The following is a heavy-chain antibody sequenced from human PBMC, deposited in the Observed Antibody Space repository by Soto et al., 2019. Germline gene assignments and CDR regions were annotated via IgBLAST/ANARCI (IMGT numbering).Heavy chain of an antibody. CDR3: ARHFFSRQYYDFWSGYMDYPWYGMDV. CDR1: GGSISRSSYY. CDR2: IYYSGST. D-gene: IGHD3-3*01. Sequence: PSETLSLTCTVSGGSISRSSYYWGWIRQPRGKGLEWIGSIYYSGSTYYNPSLKSRVTISVDTSKNQFSLKLSSVTAADTAVYYCARHFFSRQYYDFWSGYMDYPWYGMDVWGQGTTVTVSS. V-gene: IGHV4-39*01. J-gene: IGHJ6*02.